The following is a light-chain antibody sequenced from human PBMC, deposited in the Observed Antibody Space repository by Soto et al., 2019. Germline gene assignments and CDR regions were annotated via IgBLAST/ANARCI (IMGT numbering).Light chain of an antibody. V-gene: IGKV3-20*01. Sequence: LSCWASQSISGNYLAWYQQKPGRAPRLLIYGASNRATGLPDRFRGSGAGTDFSLPITRLEPEDFAVYYCQQYGRSAIFTLGRGTRV. J-gene: IGKJ3*01. CDR1: QSISGNY. CDR2: GAS. CDR3: QQYGRSAIFT.